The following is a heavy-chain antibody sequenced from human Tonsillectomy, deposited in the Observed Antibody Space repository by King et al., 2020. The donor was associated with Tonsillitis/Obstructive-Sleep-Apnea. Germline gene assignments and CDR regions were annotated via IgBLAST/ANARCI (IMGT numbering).Heavy chain of an antibody. Sequence: QLVQSGGGLVQPGGSLRLSCAASGFTFSSYAMSWVRQAPGQGLEWVSGISSSGGSTYYADSVKGRFTISRDNSTNTLYLQMNSLRAEDTAVYYCAKDQCSTTTCYYYWGQGTLVTVSS. CDR2: ISSSGGST. J-gene: IGHJ4*02. CDR1: GFTFSSYA. D-gene: IGHD2-2*01. CDR3: AKDQCSTTTCYYY. V-gene: IGHV3-23*04.